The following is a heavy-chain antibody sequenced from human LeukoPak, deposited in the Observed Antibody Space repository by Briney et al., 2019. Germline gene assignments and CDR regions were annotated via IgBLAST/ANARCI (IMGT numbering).Heavy chain of an antibody. Sequence: PGGSLRLSCAGSGLTFSSYDMNWVRQAPGKGLEWVSYITSTGSTVYYADSVRGRFIISRDNAKNSLFLQVNSLRAEDTAVYYCARDLWGPDVFDIWGQGTTVTVSS. CDR1: GLTFSSYD. J-gene: IGHJ3*02. CDR3: ARDLWGPDVFDI. V-gene: IGHV3-48*03. D-gene: IGHD7-27*01. CDR2: ITSTGSTV.